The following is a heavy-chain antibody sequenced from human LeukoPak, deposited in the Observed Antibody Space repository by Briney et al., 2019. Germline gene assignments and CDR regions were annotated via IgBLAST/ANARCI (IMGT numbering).Heavy chain of an antibody. D-gene: IGHD1-7*01. V-gene: IGHV3-30*02. J-gene: IGHJ5*02. CDR1: GFTFSHYG. CDR3: AREEDNWNSNWFDP. CDR2: IRSDGGNK. Sequence: GGSLRLSCAASGFTFSHYGMHWVRQPPGKGLEWVAFIRSDGGNKYYPDSVKGRFTISRDNSKNTLYLQMNSLRAEDTAVYYCAREEDNWNSNWFDPWGQGTLVTVSS.